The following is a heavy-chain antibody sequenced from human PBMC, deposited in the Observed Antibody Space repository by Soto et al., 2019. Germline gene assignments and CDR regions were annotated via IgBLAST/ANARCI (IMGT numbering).Heavy chain of an antibody. CDR2: ISGSGVSS. D-gene: IGHD6-19*01. Sequence: VQLLESGGGLVQPGGSLRLACEVSGFTFSSYAMSWVRQSPGKGLEGVAVISGSGVSSQYADAVKGRFTISRDNSKNTLTLQMNSLRAEDTAVYYCAKPRLVAGLIKYVDLASWGQGTLVTVSS. J-gene: IGHJ4*02. CDR1: GFTFSSYA. V-gene: IGHV3-23*01. CDR3: AKPRLVAGLIKYVDLAS.